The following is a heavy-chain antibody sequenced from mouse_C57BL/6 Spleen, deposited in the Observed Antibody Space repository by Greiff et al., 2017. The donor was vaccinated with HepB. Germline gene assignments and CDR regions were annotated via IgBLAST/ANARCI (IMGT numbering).Heavy chain of an antibody. CDR2: IDPEDGDT. CDR3: TLYRYYAMDY. Sequence: VHVKQSGAELVRPGASVKLSCTASGFNIKDYYMHWVKQRPEQGLEWIGRIDPEDGDTEYAPKFQGKATMTADTSSNTAYLQLSSLTSEDTAVYYCTLYRYYAMDYWGQGTSVTVSS. CDR1: GFNIKDYY. V-gene: IGHV14-1*01. J-gene: IGHJ4*01.